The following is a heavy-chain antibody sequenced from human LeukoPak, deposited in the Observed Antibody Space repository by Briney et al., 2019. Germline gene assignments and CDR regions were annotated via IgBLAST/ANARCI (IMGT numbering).Heavy chain of an antibody. V-gene: IGHV5-51*01. CDR2: IYPDDSDT. Sequence: GESLKISCVASGYTFSRYWIGWVRQMPGKGLEWMGLIYPDDSDTRYSPSFEGQVTISADKSITTAYLQWSSLKASDTAIYYCARGGEGEAYFYYHLDVWGKGTPVTVSS. CDR1: GYTFSRYW. D-gene: IGHD3-10*01. CDR3: ARGGEGEAYFYYHLDV. J-gene: IGHJ6*03.